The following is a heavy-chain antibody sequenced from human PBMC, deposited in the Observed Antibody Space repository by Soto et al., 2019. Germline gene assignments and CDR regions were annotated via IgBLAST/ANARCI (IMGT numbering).Heavy chain of an antibody. V-gene: IGHV3-7*05. Sequence: GGSLRLSCAASGFTFSSYWMSWVRQAPGKGLEWVANIKQDGSEKYYVDSVKGRFTISRDNAKNSLYLQMNSLRAEDTAVYYCARDQSDYDILTGYYNVRFFLDYWGQGTLVTVSS. CDR3: ARDQSDYDILTGYYNVRFFLDY. CDR2: IKQDGSEK. CDR1: GFTFSSYW. J-gene: IGHJ4*02. D-gene: IGHD3-9*01.